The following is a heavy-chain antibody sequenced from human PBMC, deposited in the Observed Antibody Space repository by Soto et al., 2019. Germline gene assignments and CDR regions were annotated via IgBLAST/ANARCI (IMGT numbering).Heavy chain of an antibody. CDR1: GFSLSARGEG. CDR2: IYWDDDK. V-gene: IGHV2-5*02. Sequence: QITLKESGPTLVKPTETLTLTCTFSGFSLSARGEGVCWIRQPPGKALEWLTIIYWDDDKRYSPSLRTTFTITKDPSKSRGVRTQNNMDPTDQARYFCAHRPVNRAWHGAYDIWGPGTMVTVSS. D-gene: IGHD3-16*02. J-gene: IGHJ3*02. CDR3: AHRPVNRAWHGAYDI.